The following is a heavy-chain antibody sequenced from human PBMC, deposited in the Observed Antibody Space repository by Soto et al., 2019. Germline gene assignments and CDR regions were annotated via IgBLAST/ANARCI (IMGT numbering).Heavy chain of an antibody. Sequence: QVQLVQSGAEVKKPGSSVKVSCKASGGTFSSYTISWVRQAPGQGLEWMGRIIPILGIANCAQKFQGRVTITADKSTSTAYMELSSLRSEDTAVYYCARSVGYCSGGSCSYFDYWGQGTLVTVSS. CDR3: ARSVGYCSGGSCSYFDY. J-gene: IGHJ4*02. CDR1: GGTFSSYT. D-gene: IGHD2-15*01. CDR2: IIPILGIA. V-gene: IGHV1-69*02.